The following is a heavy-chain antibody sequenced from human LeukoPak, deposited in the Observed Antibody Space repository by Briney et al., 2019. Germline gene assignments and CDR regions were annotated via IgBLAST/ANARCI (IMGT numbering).Heavy chain of an antibody. CDR2: IKKDGSEK. Sequence: GGSLRLSCAASGFTFSSYWMSWVRQAPGKRLEWVANIKKDGSEKYYVDSVKGRFTISRDNAKTSLYLQMNSLRAEDTAVYYCAREGGSSSWWGQGTLVTVSS. CDR3: AREGGSSSW. D-gene: IGHD6-13*01. J-gene: IGHJ4*02. V-gene: IGHV3-7*01. CDR1: GFTFSSYW.